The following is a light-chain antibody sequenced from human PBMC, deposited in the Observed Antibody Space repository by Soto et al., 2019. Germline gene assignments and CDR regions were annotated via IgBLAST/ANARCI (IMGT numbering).Light chain of an antibody. J-gene: IGKJ2*01. V-gene: IGKV3-15*01. Sequence: IKQSPTTLSVSHGDPATLSCRASESIPIHVYWYQQKTGQAPRLLIYGASTRATGVPARFSGSGSGTDFTLTISGLQSEDSAVYYCHRYNNWPHTFGQGTKVDIK. CDR2: GAS. CDR1: ESIPIH. CDR3: HRYNNWPHT.